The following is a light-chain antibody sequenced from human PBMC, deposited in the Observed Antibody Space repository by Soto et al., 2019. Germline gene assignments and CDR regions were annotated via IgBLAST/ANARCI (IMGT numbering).Light chain of an antibody. CDR2: EVN. J-gene: IGLJ1*01. CDR1: SSDIGAYDY. Sequence: HSALTQPAYLSRAPVQSSPISSPGTSSDIGAYDYVSWFQQDPGKAPKLMISEVNNRPSGVSNRFSGSKSGNTAYLTISGLQVEDEAEYFCFSFTTTGTHVFGTGTKVTVL. CDR3: FSFTTTGTHV. V-gene: IGLV2-14*01.